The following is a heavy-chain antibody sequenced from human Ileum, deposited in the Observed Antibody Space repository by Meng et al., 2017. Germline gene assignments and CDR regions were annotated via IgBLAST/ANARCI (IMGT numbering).Heavy chain of an antibody. CDR3: ARERRHYYGSGSFDY. CDR1: GGSFSSDNYY. CDR2: TYYNGSP. Sequence: QVQLQESGPGLGKPSQTRSLTCSVSGGSFSSDNYYWTWIRQTPGKGLEWIGLTYYNGSPFYNPSLRSRVTISVDTSKDQFSLKLTSVTAADTAVYYCARERRHYYGSGSFDYWGQGILVTVSS. J-gene: IGHJ4*02. D-gene: IGHD3-10*01. V-gene: IGHV4-30-4*01.